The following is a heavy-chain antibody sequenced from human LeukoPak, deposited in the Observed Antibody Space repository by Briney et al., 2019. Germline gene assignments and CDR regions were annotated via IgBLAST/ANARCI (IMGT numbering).Heavy chain of an antibody. CDR3: ARDTLGSSSWYVGGFDP. CDR2: ISAYNGNT. D-gene: IGHD6-13*01. V-gene: IGHV1-18*01. CDR1: GYTFTSYG. J-gene: IGHJ5*02. Sequence: ASVKVSCKASGYTFTSYGISWVRQAPGQGLEWVGWISAYNGNTNYAQKLQGRVTMTTDTSTSTAYMELRSLRSEDTAVYYCARDTLGSSSWYVGGFDPWGQGTLVTVSS.